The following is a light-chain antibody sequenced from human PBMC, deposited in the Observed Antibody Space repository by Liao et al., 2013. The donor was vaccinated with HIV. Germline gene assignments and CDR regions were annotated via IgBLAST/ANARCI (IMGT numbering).Light chain of an antibody. Sequence: SYELTQPPSVSVAPGKTARITCGGNNIGDRSVHWYQQKPGQAPVLVIYYDNDRPSGIPERFSGSNSGNTATLIISRVEAGDEADYYCQVWDSSSDHVVFGGGTKLTVL. CDR1: NIGDRS. V-gene: IGLV3-21*01. CDR3: QVWDSSSDHVV. CDR2: YDN. J-gene: IGLJ2*01.